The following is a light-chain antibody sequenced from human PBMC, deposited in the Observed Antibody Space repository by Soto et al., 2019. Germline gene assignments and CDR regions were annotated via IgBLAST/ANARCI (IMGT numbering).Light chain of an antibody. V-gene: IGKV1-5*03. Sequence: DIQMTQSPSTLSASVGDRVTITCRASQSISSWLAWYQQKPGKAPMLLIYKASSLESGVPSRFSGSGYGTEFTLTISSLQPDDFAAYYCQQYNSYSRTFGQGTKMEIK. J-gene: IGKJ1*01. CDR3: QQYNSYSRT. CDR2: KAS. CDR1: QSISSW.